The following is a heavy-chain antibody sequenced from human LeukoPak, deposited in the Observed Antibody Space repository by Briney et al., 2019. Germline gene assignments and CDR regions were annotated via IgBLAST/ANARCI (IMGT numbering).Heavy chain of an antibody. D-gene: IGHD6-19*01. Sequence: SETLSLTCTVSGGSISSYYWSWIRQPPGKGLEWIGYIYYSGSTNYNPSLKSRVTISVETSKNQFSLKLSSVTAEDTAVYYCARAKAGGWYKRGWFDPWGQGTLVTVSS. V-gene: IGHV4-59*01. J-gene: IGHJ5*02. CDR3: ARAKAGGWYKRGWFDP. CDR2: IYYSGST. CDR1: GGSISSYY.